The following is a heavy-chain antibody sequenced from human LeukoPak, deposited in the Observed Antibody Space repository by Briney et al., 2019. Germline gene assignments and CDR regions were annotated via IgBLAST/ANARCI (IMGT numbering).Heavy chain of an antibody. CDR3: ARIPRIVGATAPFDY. Sequence: GGSLRLSCATSGFTFSDYYMSWIRQAPGKGLEWVSYISSSGSTIYYADSVKGRSTISRDNAKNSLYLQMNSLRAEDTAVYYCARIPRIVGATAPFDYWGQGTLVTVSS. D-gene: IGHD1-26*01. CDR2: ISSSGSTI. CDR1: GFTFSDYY. V-gene: IGHV3-11*04. J-gene: IGHJ4*02.